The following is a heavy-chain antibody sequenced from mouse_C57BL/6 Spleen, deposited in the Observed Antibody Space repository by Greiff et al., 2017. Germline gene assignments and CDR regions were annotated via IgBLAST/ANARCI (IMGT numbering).Heavy chain of an antibody. CDR3: ARRSTTSRGYLDV. J-gene: IGHJ1*03. Sequence: QVQLQQPGAELVKPGASVKLSCKASGYTFTSYWMQWVKQRPGQGLEWIGEIDPSDSYTNYNQKFKGKATLTVDTSSSTAYMQLSSLTSEDSAVYYCARRSTTSRGYLDVWGTGTTATVSS. V-gene: IGHV1-50*01. CDR2: IDPSDSYT. D-gene: IGHD1-1*01. CDR1: GYTFTSYW.